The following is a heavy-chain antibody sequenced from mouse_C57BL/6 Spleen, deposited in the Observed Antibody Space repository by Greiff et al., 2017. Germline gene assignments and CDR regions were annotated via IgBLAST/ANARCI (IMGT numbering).Heavy chain of an antibody. J-gene: IGHJ2*01. V-gene: IGHV1-81*01. CDR2: IYPRSGNT. CDR3: ARWSWDGNYGGDY. D-gene: IGHD2-1*01. CDR1: GYTFTSYG. Sequence: VQLQQSGAELARPGASVKLSCKASGYTFTSYGISWVKQRTGQGLEWIGEIYPRSGNTYYNEKFKGKATLTADKASSTAYMELRSLTSEDSAVEFCARWSWDGNYGGDYWGQGTTLTVSS.